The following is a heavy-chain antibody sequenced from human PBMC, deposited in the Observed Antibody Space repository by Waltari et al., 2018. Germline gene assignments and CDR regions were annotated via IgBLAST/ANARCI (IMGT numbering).Heavy chain of an antibody. CDR3: VGWNDPINS. CDR1: GFTISRVW. D-gene: IGHD1-1*01. V-gene: IGHV3-7*01. Sequence: EAQLVQSGGGLVQPGGSLTLYCAASGFTISRVWMTWIRQAPGQGLQWVAHIGPDGSDKYYVDSVKGRFTISRDNAENSLLLQMSSLRVEDTALYYCVGWNDPINSWGQGTLVAVSS. CDR2: IGPDGSDK. J-gene: IGHJ4*02.